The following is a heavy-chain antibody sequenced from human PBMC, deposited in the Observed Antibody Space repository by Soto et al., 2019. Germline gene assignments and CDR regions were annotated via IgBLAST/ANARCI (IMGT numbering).Heavy chain of an antibody. CDR1: GYTFTSYY. D-gene: IGHD3-16*02. J-gene: IGHJ4*02. CDR2: INPSGGST. CDR3: ARGHSGYYDYIWGSYRFRHDY. Sequence: ASVKVSCKASGYTFTSYYMHWVRQAPGQGLEWMGIINPSGGSTSYAQKFQGRVTMTRDTSTSTVYMELSSLRSEDTAVYYCARGHSGYYDYIWGSYRFRHDYWGQGTLVTVSS. V-gene: IGHV1-46*01.